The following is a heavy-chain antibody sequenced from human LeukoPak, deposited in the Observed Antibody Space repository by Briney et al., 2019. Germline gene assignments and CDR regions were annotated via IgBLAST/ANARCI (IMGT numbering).Heavy chain of an antibody. D-gene: IGHD1-26*01. CDR3: ARGSGSYYYYYGMDV. Sequence: SETLSLTCTVSGGSISSYYWSWIRQPPGKGLEWIGYIYYSGSTNYNPSLKSRVTISVDTSKNQFSLKLSSVTAADTAVYYCARGSGSYYYYYGMDVWGQGTTVTVSS. CDR1: GGSISSYY. J-gene: IGHJ6*02. CDR2: IYYSGST. V-gene: IGHV4-59*01.